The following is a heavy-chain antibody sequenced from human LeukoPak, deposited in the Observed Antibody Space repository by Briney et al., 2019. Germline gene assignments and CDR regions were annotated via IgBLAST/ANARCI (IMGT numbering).Heavy chain of an antibody. CDR2: INPSGGST. V-gene: IGHV1-46*01. J-gene: IGHJ4*02. Sequence: ASVKVSCKASGYTFTSYYMHWVRQAPGQGLEWMGIINPSGGSTSYAQKFQGRVTMTRDMSTSTVYMELSSLRSEDTAVYYCARLLSSSGWYEAYYFDYWGQGTLVTVSS. CDR3: ARLLSSSGWYEAYYFDY. CDR1: GYTFTSYY. D-gene: IGHD6-19*01.